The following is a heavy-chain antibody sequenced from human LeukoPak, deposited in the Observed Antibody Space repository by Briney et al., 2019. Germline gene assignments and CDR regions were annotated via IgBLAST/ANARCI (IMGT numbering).Heavy chain of an antibody. CDR1: GGSISSGRYY. J-gene: IGHJ6*03. Sequence: PSQTLSLTCAVSGGSISSGRYYWTWIRHLPGKGLEWIGYIYSSGSTYSNPSLRSRVTTSADTSKNQFSLKLSSVTAADTAVYYCARGAEYNYFYYMEVWGKGTTVTVSS. CDR3: ARGAEYNYFYYMEV. CDR2: IYSSGST. D-gene: IGHD6-6*01. V-gene: IGHV4-31*11.